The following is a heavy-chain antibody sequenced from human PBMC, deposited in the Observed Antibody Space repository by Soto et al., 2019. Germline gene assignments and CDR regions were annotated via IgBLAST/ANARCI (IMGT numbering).Heavy chain of an antibody. V-gene: IGHV4-34*01. Sequence: LSLTCAVYGGSFSGYYWSWIRQPPGKGLEWIGEINHSGSTNYNPSLKSRVTISVDTSKNQFSLKLSSVTAADTAVYYCARGANCSSTSCYTNYYYYGMDVWGQGTTVTVSS. CDR1: GGSFSGYY. D-gene: IGHD2-2*02. CDR3: ARGANCSSTSCYTNYYYYGMDV. CDR2: INHSGST. J-gene: IGHJ6*02.